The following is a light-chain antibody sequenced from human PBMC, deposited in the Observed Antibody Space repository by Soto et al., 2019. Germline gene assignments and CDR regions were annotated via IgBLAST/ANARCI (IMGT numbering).Light chain of an antibody. CDR1: QSVRSN. Sequence: EIVMTQSPATLSVSPWERATLSCRASQSVRSNLAWYHQRPGQAPRLLIYAASARATGIPARFSGSGSGTDFTLTISRLEPEDFAVYYCQQYGSSPWTFGQGTKVDIK. J-gene: IGKJ1*01. V-gene: IGKV3-15*01. CDR3: QQYGSSPWT. CDR2: AAS.